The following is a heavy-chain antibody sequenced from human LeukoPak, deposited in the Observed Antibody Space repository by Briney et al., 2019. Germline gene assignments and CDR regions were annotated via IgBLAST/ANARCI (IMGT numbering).Heavy chain of an antibody. CDR2: ISGSGDAT. V-gene: IGHV3-23*01. J-gene: IGHJ4*02. CDR3: AKDLNSGTY. CDR1: GFTFSNYG. Sequence: PGGSVRLSCEASGFTFSNYGMTWVRQAPGKGLEWVSAISGSGDATYYADSVKGRFTISRDNSENTLYLQMNSLRAEDTAIYYCAKDLNSGTYWGQGMLVTVSS. D-gene: IGHD1-26*01.